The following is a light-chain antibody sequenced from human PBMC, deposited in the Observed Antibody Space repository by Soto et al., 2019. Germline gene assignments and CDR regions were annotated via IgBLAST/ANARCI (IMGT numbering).Light chain of an antibody. V-gene: IGKV3-11*01. CDR3: QQRGSWPPIT. CDR2: DTS. Sequence: EIVLTQSPAIMSLSPGERATLSCWASQSIGNFLAWYQQKPGQPPRLLIFDTSNRPAGIPARFSGSGSGTDFTLTISSLEPEDFAVYFCQQRGSWPPITFGQGTRLEIK. J-gene: IGKJ5*01. CDR1: QSIGNF.